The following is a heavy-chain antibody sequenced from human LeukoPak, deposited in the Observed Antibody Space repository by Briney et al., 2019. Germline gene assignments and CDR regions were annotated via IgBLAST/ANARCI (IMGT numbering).Heavy chain of an antibody. CDR1: GYTFTSYG. Sequence: ASVKVSCKASGYTFTSYGISWVRQAPGQGLEWMGWISAYNGNTNYAQKLQGRVTMTTDTSTSTAYMELRSLRSDDTAVYYCARAYYGSGSYDGWFDPWGQGTLVTVSS. CDR2: ISAYNGNT. D-gene: IGHD3-10*01. V-gene: IGHV1-18*01. J-gene: IGHJ5*02. CDR3: ARAYYGSGSYDGWFDP.